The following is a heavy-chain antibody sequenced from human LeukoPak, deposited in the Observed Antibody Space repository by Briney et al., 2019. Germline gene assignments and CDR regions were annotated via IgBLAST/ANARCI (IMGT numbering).Heavy chain of an antibody. Sequence: PGGSLRLSCAASGFTFSTYAMTWVRQAPGKGLEWVSAISGSGGSTYYADSVKGRFTISRDNSKNTLYLQTNSLRAEDTAVYYCAKDRAPMVTVVDSWGQGTLVTVSS. CDR1: GFTFSTYA. CDR2: ISGSGGST. D-gene: IGHD5-18*01. J-gene: IGHJ4*02. CDR3: AKDRAPMVTVVDS. V-gene: IGHV3-23*01.